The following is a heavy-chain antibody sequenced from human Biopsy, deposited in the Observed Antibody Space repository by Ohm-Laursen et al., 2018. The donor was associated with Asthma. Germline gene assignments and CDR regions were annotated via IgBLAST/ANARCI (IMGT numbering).Heavy chain of an antibody. J-gene: IGHJ6*02. CDR1: GYSLTDLS. CDR2: HDHEEGGT. Sequence: ASVKVSCKISGYSLTDLSMHWVRQAPGQGLEWMGGHDHEEGGTVNARRSQGRVTITADESTSTAYMEVTSLRSEDTAIYYCARCQVGYSSGWSLLLKKIYYPGMDVWGQGTADTVSS. V-gene: IGHV1-24*01. CDR3: ARCQVGYSSGWSLLLKKIYYPGMDV. D-gene: IGHD6-19*01.